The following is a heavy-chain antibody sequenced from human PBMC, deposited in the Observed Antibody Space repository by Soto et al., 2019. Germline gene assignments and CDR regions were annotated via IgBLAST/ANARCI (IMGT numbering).Heavy chain of an antibody. CDR2: INHSRSP. D-gene: IGHD4-17*01. CDR3: ATSSYGTNSWDY. CDR1: GWSFSGYY. J-gene: IGHJ4*02. V-gene: IGHV4-34*01. Sequence: QVQLQQWGAGLLKPSETLSLTCAVYGWSFSGYYWSWIRQPPGKGLEYIGEINHSRSPYYSPSLRSRVTISVDTSKNQFFLRLNSVTAADTAVYYCATSSYGTNSWDYWGQGTLVTVSS.